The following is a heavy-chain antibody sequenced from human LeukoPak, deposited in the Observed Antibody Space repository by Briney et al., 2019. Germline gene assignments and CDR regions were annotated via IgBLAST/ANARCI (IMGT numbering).Heavy chain of an antibody. CDR3: ARDHCSSISCYGRWFDP. CDR2: ISAYNGNT. D-gene: IGHD2-2*01. V-gene: IGHV1-18*04. CDR1: GYTFTSYG. J-gene: IGHJ5*02. Sequence: ASVKVSCKASGYTFTSYGISWVRQAPGQGLEWMGWISAYNGNTNYAQKLQGRVTMTTDTSTSTAYMELRSLRSDDTAVYYCARDHCSSISCYGRWFDPWGQGTLVTVSP.